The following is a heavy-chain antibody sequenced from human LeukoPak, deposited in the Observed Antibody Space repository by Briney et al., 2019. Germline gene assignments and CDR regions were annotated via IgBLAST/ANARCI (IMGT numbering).Heavy chain of an antibody. CDR2: VHYSGSI. CDR3: ASGRTGYNEVFDY. Sequence: SETLSLTCTVSGGSINSYYWSWVRQPPGKGLEWIGYVHYSGSINYNPSLKSRVSISLDTSKNLLSLRLSSVTAADTAVYYCASGRTGYNEVFDYWGQGTLVTVSS. V-gene: IGHV4-59*01. CDR1: GGSINSYY. J-gene: IGHJ4*02. D-gene: IGHD3/OR15-3a*01.